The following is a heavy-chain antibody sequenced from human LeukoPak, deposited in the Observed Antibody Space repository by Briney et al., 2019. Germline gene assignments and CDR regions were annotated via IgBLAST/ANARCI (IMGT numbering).Heavy chain of an antibody. CDR3: ARDRRDGYNSFYYFDY. V-gene: IGHV4-61*08. D-gene: IGHD5-24*01. J-gene: IGHJ4*02. CDR1: GGSISSGGYY. CDR2: IYYSGST. Sequence: SETLSLTCTVSGGSISSGGYYWSWIRQHPGKGLEWIGYIYYSGSTNYNPSLKSRVTMSVDTSKSQFSLKLNSVTAADTAVYYCARDRRDGYNSFYYFDYWGPGTLVTVSS.